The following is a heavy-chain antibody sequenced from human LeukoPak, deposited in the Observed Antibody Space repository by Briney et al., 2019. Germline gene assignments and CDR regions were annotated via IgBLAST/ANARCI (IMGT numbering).Heavy chain of an antibody. CDR2: IRNDETEI. V-gene: IGHV3-30*02. CDR1: GFPFNAFN. D-gene: IGHD4-17*01. Sequence: PGGSLRLSCTAPGFPFNAFNIHWIRQAPGRGLEWVSFIRNDETEIHYADFAKGRFTISRDKSKNSLYLQMNSLRAEDTAVYYCVREGPYGDFVFWGQGTLVTDSS. CDR3: VREGPYGDFVF. J-gene: IGHJ4*02.